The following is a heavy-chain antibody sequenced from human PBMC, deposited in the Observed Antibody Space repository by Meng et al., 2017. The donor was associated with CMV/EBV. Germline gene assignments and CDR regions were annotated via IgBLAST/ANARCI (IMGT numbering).Heavy chain of an antibody. CDR2: INPNSGGT. D-gene: IGHD3-22*01. J-gene: IGHJ4*02. CDR1: GYTFTGYY. V-gene: IGHV1-2*02. Sequence: ASVTVSCKASGYTFTGYYMHWVRQAPGQGLEWMGWINPNSGGTNYAQKFQSRVTMTRDTSISTAYMELSRLRSDDTAVYYCARGDSSGYLGFYPLYYFDYWGQGTLVTVSS. CDR3: ARGDSSGYLGFYPLYYFDY.